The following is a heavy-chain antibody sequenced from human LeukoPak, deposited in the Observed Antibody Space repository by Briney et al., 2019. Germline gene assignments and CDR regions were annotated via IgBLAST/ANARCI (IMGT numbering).Heavy chain of an antibody. J-gene: IGHJ4*02. V-gene: IGHV3-66*01. CDR2: IYSGGSI. D-gene: IGHD3-3*01. CDR3: ARGSEWSSGVSDY. Sequence: GGSLRLSCSASGFSVSSNYMSWVRQAPGKRLEWVSVIYSGGSIYYADSVKGRFTISRDNAKNSLYLQMNSLRAEDTAVYYCARGSEWSSGVSDYWGQGTLVTVSS. CDR1: GFSVSSNY.